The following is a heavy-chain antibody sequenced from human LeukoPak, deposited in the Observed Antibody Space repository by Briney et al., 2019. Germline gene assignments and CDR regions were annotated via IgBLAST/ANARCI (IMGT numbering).Heavy chain of an antibody. J-gene: IGHJ6*02. D-gene: IGHD6-13*01. CDR1: GGSISSSNW. Sequence: SGTLSLTCAVSGGSISSSNWWSWVRQPPGKGLEWIGEINHSGSTNYNPSLKSRVTISVDTSKNQFSLKLSSVTAADTAVYYCARGWGYSSSWYVYYYYGMDVWGQGTTVTVSS. V-gene: IGHV4-4*02. CDR2: INHSGST. CDR3: ARGWGYSSSWYVYYYYGMDV.